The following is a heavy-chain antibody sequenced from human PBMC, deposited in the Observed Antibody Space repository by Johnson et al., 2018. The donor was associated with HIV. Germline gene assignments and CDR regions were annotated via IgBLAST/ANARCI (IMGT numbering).Heavy chain of an antibody. V-gene: IGHV3-30-3*01. CDR1: GFTFSNYA. CDR2: VSYDGSHE. CDR3: AKDLKPQTDGYNYFAFDI. D-gene: IGHD5-24*01. J-gene: IGHJ3*02. Sequence: VESGGGVVQPGRSLRLSCAASGFTFSNYAMHWVRQAPGKGLEWMAIVSYDGSHEYYADSVKGRFTISIDNAKNTLYLQMHSLRAEDTALYYCAKDLKPQTDGYNYFAFDIWGQGTIVTVSS.